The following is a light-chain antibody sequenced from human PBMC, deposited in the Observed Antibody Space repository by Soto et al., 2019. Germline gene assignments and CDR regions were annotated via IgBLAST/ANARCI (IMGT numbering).Light chain of an antibody. J-gene: IGLJ1*01. CDR1: SSDVGGYNY. CDR3: SSYTSSSSLYV. Sequence: QSVLAQPASVSGSPGQSITISCPGTSSDVGGYNYVSWYQQHPGTAPNLMIYEVSNRPSGLSNRFSGSKSGNTASLTISGLQAEDEADYYCSSYTSSSSLYVFGTGTKVTVL. V-gene: IGLV2-14*01. CDR2: EVS.